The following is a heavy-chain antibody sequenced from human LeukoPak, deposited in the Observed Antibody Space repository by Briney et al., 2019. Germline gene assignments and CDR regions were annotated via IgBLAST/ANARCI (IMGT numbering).Heavy chain of an antibody. Sequence: PGGSLRLSCAASGFTFSSYAMHWVRQAPGKGLEWVASLHYDGIKKYYAASVKGRFTISRDSSKNTLVLQMNTLRVEDTALYYCAKLHGDFLPAHYWGQGTLVTVSS. CDR3: AKLHGDFLPAHY. D-gene: IGHD4-17*01. J-gene: IGHJ4*02. CDR2: LHYDGIKK. V-gene: IGHV3-30*02. CDR1: GFTFSSYA.